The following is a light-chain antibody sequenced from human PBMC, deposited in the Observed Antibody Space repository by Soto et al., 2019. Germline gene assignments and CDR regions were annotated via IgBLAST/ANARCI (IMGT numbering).Light chain of an antibody. J-gene: IGKJ1*01. V-gene: IGKV1-39*01. Sequence: DIQMTQSPSSLAASVGDRVTITCRASQTISSYLNWYQQKRGKAPKLLIYAASSLQSGVPSRFGGGGSGTDLNFTISSLQPEDFATYFCQQSYNYPPTFGQGTKVEIK. CDR1: QTISSY. CDR2: AAS. CDR3: QQSYNYPPT.